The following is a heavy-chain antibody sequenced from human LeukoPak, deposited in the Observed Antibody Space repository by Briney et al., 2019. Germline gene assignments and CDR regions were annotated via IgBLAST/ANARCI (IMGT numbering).Heavy chain of an antibody. CDR2: INPSGGST. CDR3: ARDHDSGWYEYYFDY. V-gene: IGHV1-46*01. J-gene: IGHJ4*02. CDR1: GYTFTSYY. D-gene: IGHD6-19*01. Sequence: ASVKVSCKASGYTFTSYYMHWVRQAPGQGLEWMGIINPSGGSTSYAQKFQGRVTMTRDTSTSTVYMELSSLRSEDTAVYYCARDHDSGWYEYYFDYWGQGTLVTVSS.